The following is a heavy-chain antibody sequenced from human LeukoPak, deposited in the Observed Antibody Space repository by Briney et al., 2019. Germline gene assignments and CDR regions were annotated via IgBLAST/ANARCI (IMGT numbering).Heavy chain of an antibody. V-gene: IGHV3-48*01. CDR2: ISSSSSTI. CDR3: AGIPTPPYGPFDY. J-gene: IGHJ4*02. Sequence: PGRSLRLSCAASGFTFSSYAMSWVRLAPGKGLEWVSYISSSSSTIYYADSVKGRFTISRDNAKNSLYLQMNSLRAEDTAVYYCAGIPTPPYGPFDYWGQGTLVTVSS. CDR1: GFTFSSYA. D-gene: IGHD3-16*01.